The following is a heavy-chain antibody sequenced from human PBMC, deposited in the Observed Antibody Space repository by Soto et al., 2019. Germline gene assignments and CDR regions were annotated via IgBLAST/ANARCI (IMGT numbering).Heavy chain of an antibody. D-gene: IGHD2-2*01. CDR1: GYAFTSYD. Sequence: ASVKVSCTPSGYAFTSYDINWVRQGTGQGLEWMGVINPGGGSTSYAQKFQGRITMTRDTSTNTVYMDLTSLTSDDTAVYYCVRKLIVVVPGAPPNNAFDIWGQGTQVTVSS. J-gene: IGHJ3*02. V-gene: IGHV1-46*01. CDR2: INPGGGST. CDR3: VRKLIVVVPGAPPNNAFDI.